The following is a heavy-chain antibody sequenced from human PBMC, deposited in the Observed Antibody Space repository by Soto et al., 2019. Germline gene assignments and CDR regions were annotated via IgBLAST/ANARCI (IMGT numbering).Heavy chain of an antibody. Sequence: QVQLVQSGAEVKKPGASVKVSCKASGYSFQTYSIHWVCQARGQRLEWMGSINAVSGNAKYSPKFQDRVNITSDTSATTVSTELSSLRSVDTTVYICAGHSLPWFEVFDTLGQGTLVNVPS. J-gene: IGHJ5*02. CDR2: INAVSGNA. CDR1: GYSFQTYS. CDR3: AGHSLPWFEVFDT. V-gene: IGHV1-3*01. D-gene: IGHD3-10*01.